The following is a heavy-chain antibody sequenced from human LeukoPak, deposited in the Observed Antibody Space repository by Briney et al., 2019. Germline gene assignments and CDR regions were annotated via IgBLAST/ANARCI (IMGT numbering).Heavy chain of an antibody. CDR2: IYYTGTT. J-gene: IGHJ4*02. CDR1: GASLSNSSHY. Sequence: SETLSLTCIVSGASLSNSSHYWGWIRQPPGKGLEWIGNIYYTGTTYYAPSLKSRVTISIDTSKSQFSLKLSSVTAADTAVYYCARVPYDSSGYYSFDYWGQGTLVTVSS. D-gene: IGHD3-22*01. CDR3: ARVPYDSSGYYSFDY. V-gene: IGHV4-39*07.